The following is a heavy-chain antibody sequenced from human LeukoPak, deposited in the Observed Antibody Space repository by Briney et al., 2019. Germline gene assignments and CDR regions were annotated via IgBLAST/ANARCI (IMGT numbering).Heavy chain of an antibody. V-gene: IGHV3-23*01. CDR1: GFTFDDYG. D-gene: IGHD1-26*01. Sequence: GGSLRLSCAASGFTFDDYGMSWVRQAPGKGLEWVSAISGSGGSTYYADSVKGRLTISRDNSKNTLYLQMNSLRAEDTAVYYCAKGGSYYYYYYMDVWGKGTTVTISS. CDR3: AKGGSYYYYYYMDV. CDR2: ISGSGGST. J-gene: IGHJ6*03.